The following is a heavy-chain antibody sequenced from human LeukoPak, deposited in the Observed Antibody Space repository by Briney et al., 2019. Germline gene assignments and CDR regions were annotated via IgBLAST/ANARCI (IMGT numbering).Heavy chain of an antibody. V-gene: IGHV3-74*01. CDR1: GFTFSSYS. CDR2: INSDGSST. Sequence: GGSLRLSCAASGFTFSSYSMNWVRQAPGKGLVWVSRINSDGSSTSYADSVKGRFTISRDNAKNTLYLQMNSLRAEDTAVYYCARDMELWLFNYYYYYMDVWGKGTTVTVSS. D-gene: IGHD5-18*01. J-gene: IGHJ6*03. CDR3: ARDMELWLFNYYYYYMDV.